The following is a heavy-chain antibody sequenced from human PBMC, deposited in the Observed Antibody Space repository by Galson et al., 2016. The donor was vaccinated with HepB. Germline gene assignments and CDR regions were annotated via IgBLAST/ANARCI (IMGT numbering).Heavy chain of an antibody. V-gene: IGHV2-5*02. D-gene: IGHD1-26*01. CDR1: GFSLTTGGVG. CDR2: IYWDDDK. CDR3: AHRPFVGTGGNYYGGDTFGI. Sequence: PALVKPTQTLTLTCTFSGFSLTTGGVGVGWVRQPPGKALEWLALIYWDDDKRYSPSLKTRLTITKDTSKNQVVLTMTNMDPVDTATYYCAHRPFVGTGGNYYGGDTFGIWGQGTMVTVSS. J-gene: IGHJ3*02.